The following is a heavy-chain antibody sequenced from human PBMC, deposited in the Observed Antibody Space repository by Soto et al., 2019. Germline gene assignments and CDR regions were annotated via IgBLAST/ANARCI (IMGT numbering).Heavy chain of an antibody. V-gene: IGHV2-5*02. CDR3: IQSRCGGDCLQSYASYYYYGMDV. CDR2: IYWDDDK. J-gene: IGHJ6*02. Sequence: SGPTLVNPTQALTLTCTFSAFSLSTGGVGVGWNRQPPGKALERLGLIYWDDDKRYSPSLRSRLTNKKDTSKKQVVLTKTKKKPVDTAIYYCIQSRCGGDCLQSYASYYYYGMDVWGQGTTVTVSS. D-gene: IGHD2-21*02. CDR1: AFSLSTGGVG.